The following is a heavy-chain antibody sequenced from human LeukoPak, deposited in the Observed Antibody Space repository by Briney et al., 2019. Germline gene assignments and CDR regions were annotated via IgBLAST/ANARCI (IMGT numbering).Heavy chain of an antibody. CDR2: ISDSGTGT. J-gene: IGHJ4*02. Sequence: GGSLRLSCAASGFTFSSYAMSWVRQAPGKGLEWVSGISDSGTGTYYADSVKGRFTISRDNSKNTLFLQMNSLRAEDTAVYYCAEEYLRRGGYRDFDYWGQGTLVAVSS. D-gene: IGHD3-9*01. CDR3: AEEYLRRGGYRDFDY. CDR1: GFTFSSYA. V-gene: IGHV3-23*01.